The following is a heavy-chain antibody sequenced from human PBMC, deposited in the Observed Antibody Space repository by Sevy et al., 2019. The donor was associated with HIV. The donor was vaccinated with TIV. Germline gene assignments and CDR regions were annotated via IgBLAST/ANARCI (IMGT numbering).Heavy chain of an antibody. Sequence: GESLKISCKASGYSFTSYWIGWVRQMAGKGLQWMGIIFPADSDTRHSPSFLGQVITSVDESISTAYLQWRSLKASDTAMYYCATSIAPGSDAFDFWGQGTMVTVSS. J-gene: IGHJ3*01. D-gene: IGHD3-10*01. CDR3: ATSIAPGSDAFDF. CDR1: GYSFTSYW. CDR2: IFPADSDT. V-gene: IGHV5-51*01.